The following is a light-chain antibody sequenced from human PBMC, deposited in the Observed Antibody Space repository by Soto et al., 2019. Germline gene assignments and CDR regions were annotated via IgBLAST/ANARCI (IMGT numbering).Light chain of an antibody. CDR2: GAS. Sequence: EIVMTQSPATLSVSPGERATLSCRASQSISSELAWYQQRPGQPPRLLIYGASTRATGVPDSFTGSGSGSDFTLTISGLQSEDFAVYYCQQGHNLPLTFGQGTRLEI. V-gene: IGKV3-15*01. CDR1: QSISSE. CDR3: QQGHNLPLT. J-gene: IGKJ2*01.